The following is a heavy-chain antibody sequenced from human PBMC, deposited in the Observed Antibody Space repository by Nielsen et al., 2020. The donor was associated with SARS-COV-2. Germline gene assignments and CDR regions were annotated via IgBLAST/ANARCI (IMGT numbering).Heavy chain of an antibody. Sequence: GESLKISCAASGFTFSSYAMSWVRQAPGKGLEWVANIKQDGSEKYYVDSVKGRFTISRDNAKNSLYLQMNSLRAEDTAVYYCARAVAEWDYWGQGTLVTVSS. D-gene: IGHD6-19*01. J-gene: IGHJ4*02. V-gene: IGHV3-7*03. CDR1: GFTFSSYA. CDR2: IKQDGSEK. CDR3: ARAVAEWDY.